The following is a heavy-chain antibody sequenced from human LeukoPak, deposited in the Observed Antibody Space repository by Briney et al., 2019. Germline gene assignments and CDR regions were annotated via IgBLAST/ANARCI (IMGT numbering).Heavy chain of an antibody. CDR3: ARGHTESADDYGNWFHP. CDR1: GGSMRSYY. D-gene: IGHD5-12*01. CDR2: IYYSGST. V-gene: IGHV4-59*01. J-gene: IGHJ5*02. Sequence: SETLSLTCTVSGGSMRSYYWSWIRQPPGKGLEWIGYIYYSGSTKYNPSLKSRVTISVDTSKNQFSLKLNSLTAADTAVYYCARGHTESADDYGNWFHPWGQGTLVTVSS.